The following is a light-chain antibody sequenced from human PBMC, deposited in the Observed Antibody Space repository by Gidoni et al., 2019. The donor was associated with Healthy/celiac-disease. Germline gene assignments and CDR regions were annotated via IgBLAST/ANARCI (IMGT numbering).Light chain of an antibody. CDR1: QSISSY. V-gene: IGKV1-39*01. CDR3: QQSYSTPLIT. CDR2: AAS. Sequence: DIQMTQSPSSLSASVGDRVTITCRASQSISSYLNWYQQKPGKAPKLLIYAASSLQSGVPSRLSGSGSETDFTLTISSLQPEDFATYYCQQSYSTPLITFGQGTRLEIK. J-gene: IGKJ5*01.